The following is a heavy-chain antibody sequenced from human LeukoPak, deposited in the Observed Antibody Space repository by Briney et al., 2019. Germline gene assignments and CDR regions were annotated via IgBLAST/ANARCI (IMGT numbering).Heavy chain of an antibody. J-gene: IGHJ6*02. V-gene: IGHV3-48*03. CDR3: ARDDRSYYYYGMDV. CDR2: ISSSGSTI. CDR1: GFTFSSYE. Sequence: GGSLRLSFAASGFTFSSYEMNWVRQAPGKGLEWVSYISSSGSTIYYADSVKGRFTISRDNAKNSLYLQMNSLRAEDTAVYYCARDDRSYYYYGMDVWGQGTTVTVSS. D-gene: IGHD3-22*01.